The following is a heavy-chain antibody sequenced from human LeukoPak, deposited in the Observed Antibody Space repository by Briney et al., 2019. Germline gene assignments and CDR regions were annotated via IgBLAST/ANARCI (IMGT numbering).Heavy chain of an antibody. Sequence: LRASVKVSCKASGGTFSSYAISWVRQAPGQGLEWMGRIIPILGIANYAQKFQGRVTITADKSTSTAYMELSSLRSEDTAVYYCASALRYFGWLGGWFDPWGQGTLVTVSS. V-gene: IGHV1-69*04. D-gene: IGHD3-9*01. CDR2: IIPILGIA. CDR3: ASALRYFGWLGGWFDP. CDR1: GGTFSSYA. J-gene: IGHJ5*02.